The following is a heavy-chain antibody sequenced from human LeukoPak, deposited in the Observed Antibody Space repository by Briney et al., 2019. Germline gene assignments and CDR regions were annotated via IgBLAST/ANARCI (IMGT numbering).Heavy chain of an antibody. CDR2: ISGSGGST. J-gene: IGHJ6*02. V-gene: IGHV3-23*01. Sequence: PGGSLRLSCAASGFTFSSYSMNWVRQAPGKGLEWVSAISGSGGSTYYADSVKGRFTISRDNSKNTLYLQMNSLRAEDTAVYYCAKRYCSGGSCYSSYYYGMDVWGQGTTVTVSS. CDR3: AKRYCSGGSCYSSYYYGMDV. D-gene: IGHD2-15*01. CDR1: GFTFSSYS.